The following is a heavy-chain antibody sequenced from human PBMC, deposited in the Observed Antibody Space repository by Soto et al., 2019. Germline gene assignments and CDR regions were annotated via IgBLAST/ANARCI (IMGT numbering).Heavy chain of an antibody. CDR1: GFTFSSYG. V-gene: IGHV3-30*18. CDR3: AKHLSEKHLRDAFDI. D-gene: IGHD3-3*02. CDR2: ISYDGSNK. J-gene: IGHJ3*02. Sequence: QVQLVESGGGVVQPGRSLRLSCAASGFTFSSYGMHWVRQAPGKGLEWVAVISYDGSNKYYADSVKGRFTISRDNSKNTLYLQMNSLRAEDTAVYYCAKHLSEKHLRDAFDIWGQGTMVTVSS.